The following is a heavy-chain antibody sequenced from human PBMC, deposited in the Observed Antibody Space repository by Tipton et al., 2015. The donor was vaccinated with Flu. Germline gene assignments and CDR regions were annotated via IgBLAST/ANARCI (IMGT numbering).Heavy chain of an antibody. V-gene: IGHV1-18*01. Sequence: QLVQSGAEVKKPGSSVKVSCKASGGTFSSYGISWVRQAPGQGLEWMGWISAYNGNTNYAQKLQGRVTMTTDTSTSTAYMELRSLRSDDTAVYYCARDHFGCSGGSCPAYYYYGMDAWGQGTTVTVSS. J-gene: IGHJ6*02. CDR3: ARDHFGCSGGSCPAYYYYGMDA. CDR1: GGTFSSYG. D-gene: IGHD2-15*01. CDR2: ISAYNGNT.